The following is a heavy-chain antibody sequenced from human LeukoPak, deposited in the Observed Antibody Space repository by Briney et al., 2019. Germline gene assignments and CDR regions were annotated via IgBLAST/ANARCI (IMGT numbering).Heavy chain of an antibody. CDR2: ISGSDGAT. CDR3: AKSSGDSCYFAIDY. Sequence: GGSLRLSCAASGFTFSNYAVNWVRQAPGKGLEWVSIISGSDGATHYTGSVKGRFAISRDNSNNTLFLQMNSLSAEDTAVYYCAKSSGDSCYFAIDYWGQGTLVTVSS. D-gene: IGHD2-15*01. J-gene: IGHJ4*02. V-gene: IGHV3-23*01. CDR1: GFTFSNYA.